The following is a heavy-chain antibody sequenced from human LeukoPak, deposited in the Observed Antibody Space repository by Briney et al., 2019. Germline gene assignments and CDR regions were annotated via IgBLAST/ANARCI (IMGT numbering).Heavy chain of an antibody. CDR1: GYSISSSNW. J-gene: IGHJ4*02. CDR3: ARSKDMAGDFDY. D-gene: IGHD6-19*01. V-gene: IGHV4-28*01. CDR2: IYYSGST. Sequence: SETLSLTCAVSGYSISSSNWWGWVRQPPGKGLEWIGYIYYSGSTYYNPSLKSRVTMSVDTSKNQFSLKLSSVTAVDTAVYYCARSKDMAGDFDYWGQGTLVTVSS.